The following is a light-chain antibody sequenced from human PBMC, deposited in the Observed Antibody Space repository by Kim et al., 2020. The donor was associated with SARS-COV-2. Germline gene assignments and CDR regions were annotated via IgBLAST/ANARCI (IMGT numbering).Light chain of an antibody. CDR3: QVWDSSSDHPV. Sequence: APGKTARITCGGNNIGSKSVHWYQQMPGQAPVLVIYYDSDRPSGIPERCSGSNSGNTATLTISRVEAGDEADYYCQVWDSSSDHPVFGGGTQLTVL. V-gene: IGLV3-21*04. CDR2: YDS. J-gene: IGLJ3*02. CDR1: NIGSKS.